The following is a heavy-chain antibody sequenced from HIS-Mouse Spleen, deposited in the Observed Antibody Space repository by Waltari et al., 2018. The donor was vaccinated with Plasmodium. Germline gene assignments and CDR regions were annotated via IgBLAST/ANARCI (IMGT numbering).Heavy chain of an antibody. CDR2: INHSGST. Sequence: QVQLQQWGAGLLKPSETLSLTCAVYGGSFSGYYWSWIRQPPGKGLEWIGEINHSGSTNYNPSRKRRVTISVDTSKNQFSLKLSSVTAADTAVYYCARVTSSGVYWYFDLWGRGTLVTVSS. V-gene: IGHV4-34*01. D-gene: IGHD3-3*01. CDR1: GGSFSGYY. CDR3: ARVTSSGVYWYFDL. J-gene: IGHJ2*01.